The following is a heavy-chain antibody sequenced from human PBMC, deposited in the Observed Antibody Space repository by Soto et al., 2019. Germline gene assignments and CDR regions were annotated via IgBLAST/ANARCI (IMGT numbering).Heavy chain of an antibody. D-gene: IGHD2-8*01. Sequence: QVHLVESGGGVVQPGRSLRLSCAASGLNFNRNGMHWVRQAPGKGLEWVAVIWYDGSKESYSDSVKGRFTISRDNSKNTLYLEMNSLRVEDTAIYYCARDQGVVIIKDHWGQGTLVTVSS. J-gene: IGHJ4*02. CDR1: GLNFNRNG. V-gene: IGHV3-33*01. CDR3: ARDQGVVIIKDH. CDR2: IWYDGSKE.